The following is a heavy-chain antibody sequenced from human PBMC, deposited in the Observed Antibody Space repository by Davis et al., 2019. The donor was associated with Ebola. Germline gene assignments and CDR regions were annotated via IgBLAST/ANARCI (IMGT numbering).Heavy chain of an antibody. V-gene: IGHV3-15*01. Sequence: GGSLRLSCAASGFTFSNAWMSWVRQAPGKGLEWVGRIKSKTDGGTTDYAAPVKGRFTISRDDSKNTLYLQMNSLKTEDTAVYYCTHERVTMIVVVITFDGMDVWGQGTTVTVSS. D-gene: IGHD3-22*01. CDR1: GFTFSNAW. CDR3: THERVTMIVVVITFDGMDV. J-gene: IGHJ6*02. CDR2: IKSKTDGGTT.